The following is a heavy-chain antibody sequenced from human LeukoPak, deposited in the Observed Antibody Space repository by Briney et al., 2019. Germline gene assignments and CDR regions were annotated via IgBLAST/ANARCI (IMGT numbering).Heavy chain of an antibody. CDR2: INWNGDSR. V-gene: IGHV3-20*04. D-gene: IGHD3-3*01. Sequence: GGSLRLSCAASGFTFDAYGMSSVRQVPGKGLEWVSFINWNGDSRGYVDSVKGRFTVSRDKATKSLYLEMNSLRDEDTAFFYCAREGNSIFGTPMDAFDIWSQGTLVTVSS. CDR1: GFTFDAYG. CDR3: AREGNSIFGTPMDAFDI. J-gene: IGHJ3*02.